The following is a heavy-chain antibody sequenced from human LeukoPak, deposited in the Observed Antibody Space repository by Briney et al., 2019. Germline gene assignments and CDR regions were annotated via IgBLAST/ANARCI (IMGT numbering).Heavy chain of an antibody. J-gene: IGHJ4*02. CDR3: ARGSRAAGRNSGFDC. D-gene: IGHD6-19*01. CDR1: GGSFSGYY. V-gene: IGHV4-34*01. CDR2: INHSAST. Sequence: SETLSLTCAVYGGSFSGYYWSWIRQPPGRGLEWIGEINHSASTNYNPSLKSRVTISVDTSKNQFSLKLSSVTAADTAVYYCARGSRAAGRNSGFDCWGQGTLVTVSS.